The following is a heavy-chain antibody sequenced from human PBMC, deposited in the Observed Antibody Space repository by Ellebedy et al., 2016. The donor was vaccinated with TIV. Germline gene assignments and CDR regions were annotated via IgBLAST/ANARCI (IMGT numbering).Heavy chain of an antibody. CDR1: GLTFSSHS. Sequence: PGGSLRLSCAASGLTFSSHSMSWVRQAPGKGLEWVANIKDDGSEAYYVDSVKGRCTISRDNAKNSLYLQMTNLRAEDTAVFYCARAGGRHSTGSGFYWGQGTRVTVSS. D-gene: IGHD2-2*01. V-gene: IGHV3-7*03. J-gene: IGHJ4*02. CDR2: IKDDGSEA. CDR3: ARAGGRHSTGSGFY.